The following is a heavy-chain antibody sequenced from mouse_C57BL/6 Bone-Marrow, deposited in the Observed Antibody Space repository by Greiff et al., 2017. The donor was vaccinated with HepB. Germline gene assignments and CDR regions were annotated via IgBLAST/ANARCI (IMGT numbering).Heavy chain of an antibody. D-gene: IGHD2-3*01. CDR1: GFTFSSYG. J-gene: IGHJ2*01. CDR3: ARQGGYYDY. CDR2: ISSGGSYT. Sequence: EVQGVESGGDLVKPGGSLKLSCAASGFTFSSYGMSWVRQTPDKRLEWVATISSGGSYTYYPDSVKGRFTISRDKAKNTLYLQMSSLKSEDTAMYYCARQGGYYDYWGQGTTLTVSS. V-gene: IGHV5-6*01.